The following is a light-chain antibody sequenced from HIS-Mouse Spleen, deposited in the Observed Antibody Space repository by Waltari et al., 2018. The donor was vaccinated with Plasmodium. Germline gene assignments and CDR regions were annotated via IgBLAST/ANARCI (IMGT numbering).Light chain of an antibody. V-gene: IGLV2-11*01. CDR1: SSDVGGYNY. Sequence: QSALTQPRSVSGSPGQSVPISCTGTSSDVGGYNYVSWYHQHPGKAPTRMIYDVSKRPSGGPVRFAGSKSGNTASLTISGLQAEDEADYYCCSYAGSYTVVFGGGTKLTVL. J-gene: IGLJ2*01. CDR3: CSYAGSYTVV. CDR2: DVS.